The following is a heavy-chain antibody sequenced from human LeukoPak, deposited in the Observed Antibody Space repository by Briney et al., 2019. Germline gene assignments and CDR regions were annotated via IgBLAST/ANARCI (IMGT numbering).Heavy chain of an antibody. D-gene: IGHD3-10*01. CDR3: ARDRLVLLWFGELLTYYYMDV. Sequence: PSETLSLTCAVYGGSFSGYYWSWIRQPPGKGLEWIGEINHSGSTSYNPSLKSRVTISVDTSKNQFSLKLSSVTAADTAVYYCARDRLVLLWFGELLTYYYMDVWGKGTTVTVSS. CDR1: GGSFSGYY. CDR2: INHSGST. J-gene: IGHJ6*03. V-gene: IGHV4-34*01.